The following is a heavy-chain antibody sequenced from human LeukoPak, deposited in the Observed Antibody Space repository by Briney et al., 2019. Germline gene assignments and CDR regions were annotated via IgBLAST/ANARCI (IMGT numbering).Heavy chain of an antibody. D-gene: IGHD1-26*01. CDR3: ARESGSEPFDY. CDR2: IIPLVERT. V-gene: IGHV1-69*04. J-gene: IGHJ4*02. Sequence: SVKVSCKASGDMSGDTFHSFAISWVRQAPGQGLEWMGRIIPLVERTDYARKFQGRVTITADKSTATAYMEVSSLRPEDTAVYFCARESGSEPFDYWGQGTLVTVSS. CDR1: GDMSGDTFHSFA.